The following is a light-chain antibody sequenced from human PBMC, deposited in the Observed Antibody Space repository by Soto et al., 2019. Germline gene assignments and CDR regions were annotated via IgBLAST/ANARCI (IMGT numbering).Light chain of an antibody. CDR1: QSVSSN. J-gene: IGKJ1*01. V-gene: IGKV3-15*01. Sequence: EIVMTQSPATLSVSPGERATLSCRASQSVSSNLAWYQQKPGQAPRLLIYGASTRATGIPARFSGSGSGTEFTLTISSLQSADFAVYWPPWTFGQGTKVEIK. CDR3: PWT. CDR2: GAS.